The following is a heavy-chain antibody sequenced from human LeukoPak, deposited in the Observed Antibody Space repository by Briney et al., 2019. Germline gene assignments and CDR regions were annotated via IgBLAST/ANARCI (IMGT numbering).Heavy chain of an antibody. V-gene: IGHV4-61*08. J-gene: IGHJ6*02. Sequence: SETLSLTCTVSGRSISSGGYYWSWIRQHPGKGLEWIGYIYYSGSINYNPSLKSRVTISVDTSKNQFSLKLSSVTAADTAVYYCARDNGWLAPYGLYYYYGMDVWGQGTTVTVSS. CDR1: GRSISSGGYY. D-gene: IGHD6-19*01. CDR3: ARDNGWLAPYGLYYYYGMDV. CDR2: IYYSGSI.